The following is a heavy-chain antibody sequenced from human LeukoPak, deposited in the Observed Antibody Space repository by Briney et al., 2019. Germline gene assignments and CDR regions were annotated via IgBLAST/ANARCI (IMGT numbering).Heavy chain of an antibody. J-gene: IGHJ3*02. CDR3: AKTEDSSGPSDAFDI. V-gene: IGHV3-23*01. CDR2: ISGSGGST. Sequence: GGSLSLSCAASRFTFSSYAMSWVRQAPGKGLEWVSVISGSGGSTYYADSVKGLLTISRDNSKNTLYLQMNSLRAEDTAVYYCAKTEDSSGPSDAFDIWGQGTIVTVSS. CDR1: RFTFSSYA. D-gene: IGHD3-22*01.